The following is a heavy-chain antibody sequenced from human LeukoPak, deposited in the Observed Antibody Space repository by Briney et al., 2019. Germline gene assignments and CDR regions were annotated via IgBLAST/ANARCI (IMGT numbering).Heavy chain of an antibody. CDR1: GFTFTSSA. J-gene: IGHJ6*03. CDR2: IVVGSGNT. Sequence: TSVKVYCKASGFTFTSSAVQWVRQARGQRLEWIGWIVVGSGNTNYAQKFQERVTITRDMSTSTAYMELSSLRSEDTAVYYCAAFGGAVTDPIFYYYYYMDVWGKGTTVTVSS. V-gene: IGHV1-58*01. D-gene: IGHD2-21*01. CDR3: AAFGGAVTDPIFYYYYYMDV.